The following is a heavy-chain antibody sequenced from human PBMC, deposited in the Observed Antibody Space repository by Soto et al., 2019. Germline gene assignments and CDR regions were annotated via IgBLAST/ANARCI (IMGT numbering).Heavy chain of an antibody. V-gene: IGHV3-23*01. J-gene: IGHJ4*02. CDR2: ISGSGGDT. D-gene: IGHD1-26*01. Sequence: PGGSLRLSCAASGFTFSSYALSWVRQAPGKGLEWVSTISGSGGDTFYADSVKGRFTISRDNSKNTLYLQMNSLRAEDTAVYYCAKDVEGGSLFRGAFDYWGQGTQVTVSS. CDR3: AKDVEGGSLFRGAFDY. CDR1: GFTFSSYA.